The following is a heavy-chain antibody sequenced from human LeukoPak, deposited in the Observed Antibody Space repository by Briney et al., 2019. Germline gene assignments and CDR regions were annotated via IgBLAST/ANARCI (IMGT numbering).Heavy chain of an antibody. J-gene: IGHJ4*02. CDR2: MNPNSGNT. CDR1: GYTFTSYD. CDR3: VRGITMVRRSFGY. D-gene: IGHD3-10*01. Sequence: RASVKVSCKASGYTFTSYDINWVRQATGQGLEWMGWMNPNSGNTGYAQKFQGRVTMTRNTSISTAYMELSSLRSEDTAVYYCVRGITMVRRSFGYWGQGTLVTVSS. V-gene: IGHV1-8*01.